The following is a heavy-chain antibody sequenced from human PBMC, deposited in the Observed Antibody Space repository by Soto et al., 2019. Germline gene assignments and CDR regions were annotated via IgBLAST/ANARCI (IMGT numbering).Heavy chain of an antibody. CDR3: AKDSDAYDSSGYYGY. Sequence: GGSLRLSCAASGFTFSSYGMHWVRQAPGKGLEWVAVISYDGSNKYYADSVKGRFTISRDNSKNTLYLQMNSLRAEDTAVYYCAKDSDAYDSSGYYGYWGQGTLVTVSS. D-gene: IGHD3-22*01. V-gene: IGHV3-30*18. CDR1: GFTFSSYG. J-gene: IGHJ4*02. CDR2: ISYDGSNK.